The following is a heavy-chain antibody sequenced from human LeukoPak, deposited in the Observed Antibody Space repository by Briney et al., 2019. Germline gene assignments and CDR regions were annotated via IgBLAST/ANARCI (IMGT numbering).Heavy chain of an antibody. J-gene: IGHJ4*02. CDR3: AAWTDRGYSY. CDR2: INPDGDGM. CDR1: GFTFSRSW. D-gene: IGHD5-12*01. V-gene: IGHV3-7*01. Sequence: GGSLRLSCTASGFTFSRSWMNWLRQAPGKGLEWVANINPDGDGMRFVDSVKGRFTMSRDNAQSSLHLQMNSLRVEDTAFYYCAAWTDRGYSYWGQGVLVTVSS.